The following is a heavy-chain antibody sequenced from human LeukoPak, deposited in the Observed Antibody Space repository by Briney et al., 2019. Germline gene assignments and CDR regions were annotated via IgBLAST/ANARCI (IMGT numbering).Heavy chain of an antibody. CDR1: GFPFSSYA. V-gene: IGHV3-23*01. Sequence: GGSLRLSCAASGFPFSSYAMSWVRQAPGKGLEWVSVIISGGSTNYADSVKGQFTISRDNSKNTLYLQMDSLRAEDTAVYYCAKDMTTVTRGRLDYWGQGTLVTVSS. J-gene: IGHJ4*02. CDR2: IISGGST. D-gene: IGHD4-17*01. CDR3: AKDMTTVTRGRLDY.